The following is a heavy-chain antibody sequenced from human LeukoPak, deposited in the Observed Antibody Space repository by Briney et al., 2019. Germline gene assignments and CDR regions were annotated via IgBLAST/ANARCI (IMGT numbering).Heavy chain of an antibody. V-gene: IGHV3-30*13. Sequence: GGSLRLSCAASRFTFSSHGMHWVRQAPGKGLEWATLITYDGSTKYYADSVKGRFTISRDNSKNRLYLQMDSLRGEDTAVYYCAKDRSWHGLEYWGQGALVTVSS. CDR1: RFTFSSHG. J-gene: IGHJ4*02. D-gene: IGHD3-16*02. CDR3: AKDRSWHGLEY. CDR2: ITYDGSTK.